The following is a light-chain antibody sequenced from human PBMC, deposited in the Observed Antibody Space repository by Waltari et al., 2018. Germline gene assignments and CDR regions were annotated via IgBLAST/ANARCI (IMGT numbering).Light chain of an antibody. J-gene: IGKJ5*01. Sequence: DIVMTQSPDSLAVSLGERATLTCKSSQSVLYNSNNKNYLAWYQQKPGQPPQLLIYWASTRESGVPDRFSGSGSGTDFTLTISSLQAEDVAVYYCQQYYSTITFGQGTRLEIK. CDR2: WAS. V-gene: IGKV4-1*01. CDR1: QSVLYNSNNKNY. CDR3: QQYYSTIT.